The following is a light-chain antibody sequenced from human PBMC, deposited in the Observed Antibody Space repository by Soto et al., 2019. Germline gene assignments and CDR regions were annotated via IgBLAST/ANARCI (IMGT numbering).Light chain of an antibody. CDR3: QQSYSGPLT. J-gene: IGKJ4*01. Sequence: DIQMTQSPSSLSESVGETITITCRASQSISSSLNWYQQKPGKAPKVLIYAASSLQSGVPSRFSGIGSGTDFTLSISSLQPEDFATYYCQQSYSGPLTFGGGTKVDI. CDR1: QSISSS. CDR2: AAS. V-gene: IGKV1-39*01.